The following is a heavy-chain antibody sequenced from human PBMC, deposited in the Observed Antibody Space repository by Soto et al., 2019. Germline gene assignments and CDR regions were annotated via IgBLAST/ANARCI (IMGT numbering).Heavy chain of an antibody. CDR3: VKDGGYCSSSTCYSPRNHYFDS. D-gene: IGHD2-2*01. Sequence: PGGSLRLSCAASGFIFSDYWMSWVRQAPGKGPEWVANIKFDGSEKQYVDSVRGRFTISRDNSRNSLFLQMNSLRAGDTAVYYCVKDGGYCSSSTCYSPRNHYFDSWGQGTLVTVS. CDR2: IKFDGSEK. CDR1: GFIFSDYW. J-gene: IGHJ4*02. V-gene: IGHV3-7*03.